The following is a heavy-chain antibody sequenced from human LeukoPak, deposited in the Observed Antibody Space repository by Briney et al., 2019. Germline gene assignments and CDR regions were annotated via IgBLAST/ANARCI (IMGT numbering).Heavy chain of an antibody. V-gene: IGHV1-69*04. CDR3: ARDGGIGGYSYGPRFYYGMDV. CDR1: GGTFSSYA. J-gene: IGHJ6*02. CDR2: IIPIFGIA. Sequence: ASVKVSCEASGGTFSSYAISWARQAPGQGLEWMGRIIPIFGIANYAQKFQGRVTITADKSTSTAYMELSSLRSEDTAVYYCARDGGIGGYSYGPRFYYGMDVWGQGTTVTVSS. D-gene: IGHD5-18*01.